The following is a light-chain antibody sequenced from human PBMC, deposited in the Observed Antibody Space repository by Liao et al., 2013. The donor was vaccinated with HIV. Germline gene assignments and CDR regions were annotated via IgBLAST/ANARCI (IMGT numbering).Light chain of an antibody. J-gene: IGLJ3*02. CDR1: KLGNKY. V-gene: IGLV3-1*01. CDR2: QDN. CDR3: QAWDSNSWV. Sequence: SYDLTQPPSVSVSPGQTATITCSGDKLGNKYVCWYQQKPGQSPVLVIYQDNKRHSGIPERFSGSNSGNTATLTISGTQATDEAVYYCQAWDSNSWVFGGGTELTVL.